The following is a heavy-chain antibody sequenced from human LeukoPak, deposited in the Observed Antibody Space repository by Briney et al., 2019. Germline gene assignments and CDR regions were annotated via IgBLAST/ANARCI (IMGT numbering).Heavy chain of an antibody. CDR2: ISWNSGSI. D-gene: IGHD3-10*01. CDR3: AKSRFVTMVRGVIGFGYFDY. Sequence: GRSLRLSCAASGFTYDDYAMHWVRQAPGKGLEWVSGISWNSGSIGCADSVKGRFTISRDNAKNSLYLQMNSLRAEDMALYYCAKSRFVTMVRGVIGFGYFDYWGQGTLVTVSS. V-gene: IGHV3-9*03. CDR1: GFTYDDYA. J-gene: IGHJ4*02.